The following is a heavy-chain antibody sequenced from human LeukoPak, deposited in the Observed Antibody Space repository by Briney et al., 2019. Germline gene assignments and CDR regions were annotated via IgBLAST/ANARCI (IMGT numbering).Heavy chain of an antibody. CDR1: GFTFSSYW. CDR2: IKQDGSEK. V-gene: IGHV3-7*01. J-gene: IGHJ4*02. CDR3: ARPRYSSGCYYFDY. D-gene: IGHD6-19*01. Sequence: GGALRLSCAASGFTFSSYWMSWIRQAPGKGLEWVANIKQDGSEKYYVDSVKGRFTISRDNAKNSLYLQMNRLRAEDTALYYCARPRYSSGCYYFDYWGQGTLVTVS.